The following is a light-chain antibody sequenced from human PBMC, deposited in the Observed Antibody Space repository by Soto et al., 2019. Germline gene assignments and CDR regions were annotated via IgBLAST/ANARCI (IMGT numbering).Light chain of an antibody. CDR3: SSYTTSSTRV. CDR1: SSDVGIYNY. V-gene: IGLV2-14*01. CDR2: EVS. Sequence: SALTQPASVSGSPGQSIAISCTGSSSDVGIYNYVSWYQQHPGKVPKLIIYEVSNRPSGVSNRFSGSKSGNTASLTISGLQAEDEADYYRSSYTTSSTRVFGTGTNVTVL. J-gene: IGLJ1*01.